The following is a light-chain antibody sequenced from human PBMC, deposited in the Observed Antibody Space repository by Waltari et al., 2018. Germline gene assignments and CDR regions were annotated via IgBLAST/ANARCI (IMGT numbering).Light chain of an antibody. CDR2: GAS. CDR3: QQYNNWPWT. CDR1: QSVSSH. Sequence: EIVMTQSPATLSVSPGERATLSCRASQSVSSHLAWYQQTPGQAPRPLIYGASTRATGIPARFRASWSGTEFPLTISSMQSEDFAVYSCQQYNNWPWTFGLVTKVEIK. V-gene: IGKV3-15*01. J-gene: IGKJ1*01.